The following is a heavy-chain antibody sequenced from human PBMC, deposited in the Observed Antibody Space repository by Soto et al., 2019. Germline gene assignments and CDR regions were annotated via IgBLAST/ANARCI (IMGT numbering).Heavy chain of an antibody. Sequence: PGGSLRLSCAASGFTVSSNYMSWVRQAPGKGLEWVSVIYSGGSTYYADSVKGRFTISRDNSKNTLYLQMNSLRAEDTAVYYCARQVAARPDLNWFDPWGQGTLVTVSS. CDR1: GFTVSSNY. CDR3: ARQVAARPDLNWFDP. J-gene: IGHJ5*02. CDR2: IYSGGST. D-gene: IGHD6-6*01. V-gene: IGHV3-53*01.